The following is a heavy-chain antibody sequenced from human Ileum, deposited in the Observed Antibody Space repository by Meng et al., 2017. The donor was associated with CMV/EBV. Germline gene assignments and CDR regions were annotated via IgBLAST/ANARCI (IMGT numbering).Heavy chain of an antibody. CDR1: GGPISVYY. Sequence: VPLQEAGPGLAKPSETLSLTCTVSGGPISVYYGGWTRQPATKGLEWIGRVYSSGSTDYNPSLQSRVTMPVDTSKNQFSLKLSSVTAADTAVYYCARGSSSWAFDYWGQGTLVTVSS. J-gene: IGHJ4*02. CDR3: ARGSSSWAFDY. CDR2: VYSSGST. D-gene: IGHD2-2*01. V-gene: IGHV4-4*07.